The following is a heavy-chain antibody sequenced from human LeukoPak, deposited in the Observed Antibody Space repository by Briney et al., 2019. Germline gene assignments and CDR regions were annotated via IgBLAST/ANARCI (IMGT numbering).Heavy chain of an antibody. CDR3: ASHSIAAAGTDY. CDR1: GFTFSSSA. Sequence: GGSLRLSCAASGFTFSSSAMSWVRQAPGKGLEWVSAISNNGGYTYYADSVKGRFTISRDNSKNTLYLQMNSLRAEDTAVYYCASHSIAAAGTDYWGQGTLVTVSS. CDR2: ISNNGGYT. V-gene: IGHV3-23*01. J-gene: IGHJ4*02. D-gene: IGHD6-13*01.